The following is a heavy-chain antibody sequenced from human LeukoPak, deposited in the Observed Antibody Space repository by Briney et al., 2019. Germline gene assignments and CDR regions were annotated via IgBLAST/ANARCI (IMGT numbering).Heavy chain of an antibody. D-gene: IGHD3-9*01. V-gene: IGHV1-2*02. J-gene: IGHJ6*02. Sequence: GASVKVPCKASGYTFTGYYMHWVRQAPGQGLEWMGWINPNSGGTNYAQKFQGRVTMTRDTSISTAYMELSRLRSDDTAVYYCARDPKRLYDILTGYRPDRSYGMDVWGQGTTVTVSS. CDR1: GYTFTGYY. CDR2: INPNSGGT. CDR3: ARDPKRLYDILTGYRPDRSYGMDV.